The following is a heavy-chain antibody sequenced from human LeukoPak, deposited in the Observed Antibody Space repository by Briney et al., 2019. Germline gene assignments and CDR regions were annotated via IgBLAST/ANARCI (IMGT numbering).Heavy chain of an antibody. V-gene: IGHV1-69*13. CDR3: ARDRPITIAVAGTGYFDY. CDR2: LIPIFGTA. D-gene: IGHD6-19*01. CDR1: GGTFPSYA. Sequence: ASVQVSCNASGGTFPSYAISWVRPAPGQGLEWMGGLIPIFGTANYAQKFQGRVTITADESTSTAYMELSSLRSEDTAVYYCARDRPITIAVAGTGYFDYWGQGTLVTVSS. J-gene: IGHJ4*02.